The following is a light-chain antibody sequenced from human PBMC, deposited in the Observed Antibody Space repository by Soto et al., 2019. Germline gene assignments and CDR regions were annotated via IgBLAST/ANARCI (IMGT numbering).Light chain of an antibody. CDR3: QEYNRRPPAT. V-gene: IGKV3-15*01. CDR2: GAS. CDR1: QSVNNN. Sequence: ELVLTQSPATLSVSPGEGVTLSCRARQSVNNNLAWYPQKPGQAPSLLIHGASTRAAGVPARFSGSGSGTEFTLTISSLQSEDSAVYYCQEYNRRPPATFGQGTKVEIK. J-gene: IGKJ1*01.